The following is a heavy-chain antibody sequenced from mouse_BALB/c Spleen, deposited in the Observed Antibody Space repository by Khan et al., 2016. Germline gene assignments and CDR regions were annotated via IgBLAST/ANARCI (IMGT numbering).Heavy chain of an antibody. CDR3: ARSYYGSKGY. CDR2: ISYSGST. Sequence: VQLKESGPGLVKPSQSLSLTCTVTGYSITSDYAWNWIRQFPGNKLEWMGYISYSGSTSYNPSLKSRISITRDTSKNQFFLQLNSVTTEDTATYYCARSYYGSKGYWGQGTTLTVSS. J-gene: IGHJ2*01. V-gene: IGHV3-2*02. CDR1: GYSITSDYA. D-gene: IGHD1-1*01.